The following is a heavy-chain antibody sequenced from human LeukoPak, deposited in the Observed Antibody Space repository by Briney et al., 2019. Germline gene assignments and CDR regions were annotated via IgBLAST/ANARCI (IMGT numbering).Heavy chain of an antibody. CDR3: ARDRVYPDY. J-gene: IGHJ4*02. V-gene: IGHV3-48*01. CDR1: GFTFSSYS. CDR2: ISSSSSTI. D-gene: IGHD2-8*01. Sequence: GGSLLLSCAASGFTFSSYSMNWVRQAPGKGLEWVSYISSSSSTIYYADSVKGRFTISRDNAKNSLYLQMNSLRAEDTAVYYCARDRVYPDYWGQGTLVTVSS.